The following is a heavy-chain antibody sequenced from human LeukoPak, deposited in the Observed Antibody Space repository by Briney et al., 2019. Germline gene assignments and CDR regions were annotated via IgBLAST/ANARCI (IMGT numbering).Heavy chain of an antibody. V-gene: IGHV1-46*01. D-gene: IGHD3-10*01. CDR1: GYTFTSYY. J-gene: IGHJ4*02. CDR2: INPSVGST. Sequence: ASVKVSCKASGYTFTSYYMHWVRQAPGQGLEWMGRINPSVGSTSYAQKFQGRVTMTTDTSTSTVYMKLSSLRSEDTAVYYCASSGGIGGLGGFDYWGQGALVTVSS. CDR3: ASSGGIGGLGGFDY.